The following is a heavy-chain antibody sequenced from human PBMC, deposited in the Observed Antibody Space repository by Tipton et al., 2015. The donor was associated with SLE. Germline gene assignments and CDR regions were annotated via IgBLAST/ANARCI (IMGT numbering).Heavy chain of an antibody. CDR2: IYCTGST. J-gene: IGHJ4*02. V-gene: IGHV4-59*08. D-gene: IGHD3-3*01. CDR3: ARHYTIFEH. Sequence: LRLSCQVSGGSINSHYWSWIRQPPGKGLEWIGYIYCTGSTDYNPSLNSRVTISVDASKNQFSLNLNSVTAADTAVYYCARHYTIFEHWGQGTLVTVSS. CDR1: GGSINSHY.